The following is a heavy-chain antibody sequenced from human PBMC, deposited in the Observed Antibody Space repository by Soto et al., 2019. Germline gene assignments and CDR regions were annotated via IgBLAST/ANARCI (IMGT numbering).Heavy chain of an antibody. D-gene: IGHD3-16*01. V-gene: IGHV4-31*03. CDR1: GGSISSGGYY. CDR2: IYYSGST. J-gene: IGHJ3*02. CDR3: ARLRIMITFGGVDAFDI. Sequence: SETLSLTCTVSGGSISSGGYYWSWIRQHPGKGLEWIGYIYYSGSTYYNLSLKSRVTISVDTSKNQFSLKLSSVTAADTAVYYCARLRIMITFGGVDAFDIWGQGTMVTVSS.